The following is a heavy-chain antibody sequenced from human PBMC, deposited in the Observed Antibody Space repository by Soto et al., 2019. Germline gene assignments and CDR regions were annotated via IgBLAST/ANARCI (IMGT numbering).Heavy chain of an antibody. J-gene: IGHJ4*02. V-gene: IGHV3-23*01. Sequence: PGGSLRLSCAASGFTFSSYAMSWVRQAPGKGLEWVSAISGSGGSTYYADSVKGRFTISRDNSKNTLYLQMNSLRAEDTAVYYCAREPYYYDSSRSLRGYFDYWGQGTLVTVSS. CDR1: GFTFSSYA. D-gene: IGHD3-22*01. CDR2: ISGSGGST. CDR3: AREPYYYDSSRSLRGYFDY.